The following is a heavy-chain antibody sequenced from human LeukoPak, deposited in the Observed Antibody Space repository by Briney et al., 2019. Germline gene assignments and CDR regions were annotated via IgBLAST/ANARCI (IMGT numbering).Heavy chain of an antibody. Sequence: PSETLSLTCAVSGVSISTSEWWIWVRQPPGQGLEWIGEIHRDGRTRYNPSLTSRVTISVDTSKNHFSLKLTSVTAADTAVYYCAKRGGIAADGLLDYWGQGTLVTVSS. D-gene: IGHD6-13*01. V-gene: IGHV4-4*02. CDR2: IHRDGRT. CDR1: GVSISTSEW. J-gene: IGHJ4*02. CDR3: AKRGGIAADGLLDY.